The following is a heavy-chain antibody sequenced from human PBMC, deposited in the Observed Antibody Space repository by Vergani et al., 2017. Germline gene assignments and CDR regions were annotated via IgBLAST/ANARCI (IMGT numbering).Heavy chain of an antibody. D-gene: IGHD6-13*01. CDR3: AKAPQGYIAAAGTPLDL. V-gene: IGHV3-49*03. CDR2: IRSKAYGQAT. CDR1: GFTFGYYA. Sequence: EVQLVESGGDLVQPGRSLRLSCTVSGFTFGYYAMDWFRQAPGQGLEWVGGIRSKAYGQATIYAASVKGRFTISRDNSKDTLFLQMNSLRDGDTAVYFCAKAPQGYIAAAGTPLDLWGQGTLVTVSS. J-gene: IGHJ5*02.